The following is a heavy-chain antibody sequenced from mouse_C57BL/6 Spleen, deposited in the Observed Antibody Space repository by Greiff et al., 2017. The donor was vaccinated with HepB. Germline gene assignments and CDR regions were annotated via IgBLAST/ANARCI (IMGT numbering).Heavy chain of an antibody. J-gene: IGHJ1*03. CDR3: ARSWYGV. D-gene: IGHD2-14*01. CDR1: GYTFTDYY. Sequence: VQLQQSGPELVKPGASVKISCKAPGYTFTDYYMNWVKQSHGKSLEWIGDINPNNGGTSYNQKFKGKATLTVDKSSSTAYMELRSLTSEDSAVYYCARSWYGVWGTGTTVTVSS. CDR2: INPNNGGT. V-gene: IGHV1-26*01.